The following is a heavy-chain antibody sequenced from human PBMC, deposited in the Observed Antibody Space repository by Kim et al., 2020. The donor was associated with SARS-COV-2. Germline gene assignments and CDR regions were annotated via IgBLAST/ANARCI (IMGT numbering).Heavy chain of an antibody. Sequence: GGSLRLSCAASGFTFSSYAMHWVRQAPGKGLEWVAVISYDGSNKYYADSVKGRFTISRDNSKNTLYLQMNSLRAEDTAVYYCASLRITIFGPETAYGMDVWGQGTTVTVSS. J-gene: IGHJ6*02. CDR2: ISYDGSNK. CDR1: GFTFSSYA. CDR3: ASLRITIFGPETAYGMDV. V-gene: IGHV3-30-3*01. D-gene: IGHD3-3*01.